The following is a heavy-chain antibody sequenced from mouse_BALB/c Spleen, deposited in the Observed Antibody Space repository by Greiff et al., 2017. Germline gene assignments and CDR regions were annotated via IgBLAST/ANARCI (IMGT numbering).Heavy chain of an antibody. D-gene: IGHD2-1*01. V-gene: IGHV5-12-2*01. Sequence: DVKLVESGGGLVQPGGSLKLSCAASGFTFSSYTMSWVRQTPEKRLEWVAYISNGGGSTYYPDTVKGRFTISRDNAKNTLYLQMSSLKSEDTAMYYCARHGDYGNSLYFDVWGAGTTVSVSS. CDR1: GFTFSSYT. CDR2: ISNGGGST. CDR3: ARHGDYGNSLYFDV. J-gene: IGHJ1*01.